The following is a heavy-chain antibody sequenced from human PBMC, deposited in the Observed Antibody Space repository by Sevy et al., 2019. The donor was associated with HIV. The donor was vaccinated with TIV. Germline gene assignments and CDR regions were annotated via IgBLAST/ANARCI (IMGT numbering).Heavy chain of an antibody. V-gene: IGHV1-2*02. CDR2: INPNSSDT. J-gene: IGHJ3*02. Sequence: ASVKVSCKASGYTFTGYYMNWVRQAPGQGLEWMGWINPNSSDTQYSEKFQGRVTMTRDTSISTAYMQLSSLRSDDTAVYYCARDFLAVTSIPSDAFDIWGHGTMVTVSS. CDR3: ARDFLAVTSIPSDAFDI. D-gene: IGHD2-21*02. CDR1: GYTFTGYY.